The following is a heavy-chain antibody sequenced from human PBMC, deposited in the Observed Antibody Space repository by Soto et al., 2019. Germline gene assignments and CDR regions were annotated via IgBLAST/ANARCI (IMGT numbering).Heavy chain of an antibody. J-gene: IGHJ4*02. CDR3: ASVLPPSVAVAYVYCLDY. V-gene: IGHV4-61*01. D-gene: IGHD6-19*01. Sequence: SETLSLTCTVSGGSVRSGRYYWSWIRQPPGKGLEWIGYVFYSGSTRYNPSLNSRVTISVDTSKNQFSLKLTSVTAADTATYFSASVLPPSVAVAYVYCLDYWGQGPLVTVCS. CDR2: VFYSGST. CDR1: GGSVRSGRYY.